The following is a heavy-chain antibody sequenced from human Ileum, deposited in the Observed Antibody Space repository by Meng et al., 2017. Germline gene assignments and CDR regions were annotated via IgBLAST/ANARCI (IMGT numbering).Heavy chain of an antibody. Sequence: GESLKISCAASGFTFSSNWMHWVRQASGKGLVWVSRIISDGSRADYAGSVKGRFTISRDNAKNTLYLQMNSLRAEDTAAYYFARGGSGYVFSWGQGTPVTVSS. CDR1: GFTFSSNW. V-gene: IGHV3-74*01. D-gene: IGHD3-22*01. J-gene: IGHJ4*02. CDR2: IISDGSRA. CDR3: ARGGSGYVFS.